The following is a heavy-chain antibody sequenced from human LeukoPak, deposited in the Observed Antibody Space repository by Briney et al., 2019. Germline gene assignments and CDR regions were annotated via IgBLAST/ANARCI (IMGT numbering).Heavy chain of an antibody. J-gene: IGHJ4*02. Sequence: KPSETLSLTCTVSGGSNSSYSYSWGWIPQPPGKGLEWIGSIYYSGSTYYTPSLKSRVTISVDTSKNQFSLKLTSVTAADTAVYYCARHAIDGSGYYFDYFDYWGQGTLVTVSS. V-gene: IGHV4-39*01. CDR2: IYYSGST. CDR3: ARHAIDGSGYYFDYFDY. CDR1: GGSNSSYSYS. D-gene: IGHD3-22*01.